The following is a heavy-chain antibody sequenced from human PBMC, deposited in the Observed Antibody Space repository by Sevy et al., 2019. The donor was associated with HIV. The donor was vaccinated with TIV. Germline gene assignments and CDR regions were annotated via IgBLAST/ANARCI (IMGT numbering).Heavy chain of an antibody. J-gene: IGHJ4*02. CDR1: GFTLNSYW. CDR2: IKQDGSVK. Sequence: GGSLRLSCVASGFTLNSYWMSWVRQAPGKGLEWVANIKQDGSVKYYVNSVKGRFTISRDNARSLLYLQMNSLRVEDTALYYCVRAIAADGSFWGQGTLVTVSS. CDR3: VRAIAADGSF. V-gene: IGHV3-7*01. D-gene: IGHD6-13*01.